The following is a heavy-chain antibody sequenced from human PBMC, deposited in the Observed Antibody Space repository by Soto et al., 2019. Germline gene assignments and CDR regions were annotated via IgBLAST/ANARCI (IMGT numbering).Heavy chain of an antibody. V-gene: IGHV3-30*18. J-gene: IGHJ4*02. CDR3: AKTSGLVGY. D-gene: IGHD3-10*01. Sequence: QVQLVESGGGVVQPGRSLRLSCAASGFTFSSYGMHWVRQAPGKGLEWVAVISYDGSNKYYADSVKGRFTISRDNSKNTLYLQMNSLRAEDTAVYYCAKTSGLVGYWGQGTLVTVSS. CDR1: GFTFSSYG. CDR2: ISYDGSNK.